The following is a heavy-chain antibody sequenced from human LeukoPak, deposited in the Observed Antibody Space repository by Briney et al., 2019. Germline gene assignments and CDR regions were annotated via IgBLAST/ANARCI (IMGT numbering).Heavy chain of an antibody. D-gene: IGHD3-10*01. CDR1: GYSFTSYW. CDR2: IYPGDSDT. Sequence: GASLKISCKGSGYSFTSYWIGWVRQMPGKGLEWMRIIYPGDSDTRYSPSFQGQVTISADKSINTAYLQWSSLKASDTAMYYCARLYYGSGSYHNLFDYWGQGTLVTVSS. J-gene: IGHJ4*02. CDR3: ARLYYGSGSYHNLFDY. V-gene: IGHV5-51*01.